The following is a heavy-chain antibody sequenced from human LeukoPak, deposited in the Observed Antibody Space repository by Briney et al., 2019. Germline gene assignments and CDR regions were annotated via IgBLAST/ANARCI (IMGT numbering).Heavy chain of an antibody. Sequence: GGSLRLSCAASGFTFSSYGMHWVRQAPGKGLEWVAVIWYDGSNKYYADSVKGRFTISRDNSKNTLYLQMNSLRAEDTAVYYCARERAGSILDYWGQGTLVTVSS. J-gene: IGHJ4*02. CDR3: ARERAGSILDY. D-gene: IGHD3-3*01. CDR1: GFTFSSYG. V-gene: IGHV3-33*01. CDR2: IWYDGSNK.